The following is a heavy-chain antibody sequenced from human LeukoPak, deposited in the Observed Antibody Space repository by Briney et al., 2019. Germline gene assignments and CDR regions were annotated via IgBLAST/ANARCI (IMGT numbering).Heavy chain of an antibody. CDR2: IYYSGRT. CDR3: ARALGYCSGGSCYSGQGIDY. CDR1: GGSISSSSYY. Sequence: SETLSLTCTVSGGSISSSSYYWGWIRQPPGKGLEWIGSIYYSGRTYYNPSLKSRVTISVDTSKNQFSLKLSSVTAADTAVYYCARALGYCSGGSCYSGQGIDYWGQGTLVTVSS. J-gene: IGHJ4*02. V-gene: IGHV4-39*07. D-gene: IGHD2-15*01.